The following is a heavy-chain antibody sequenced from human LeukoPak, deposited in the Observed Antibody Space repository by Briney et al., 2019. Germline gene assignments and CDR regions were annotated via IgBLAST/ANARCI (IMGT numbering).Heavy chain of an antibody. CDR3: ARRGRSSSNFDF. Sequence: HGESLKISCKGSGYNFATSWIGWVRQMPGKGLEWMGTIYPGDSDARYSPPFEGQVTISADRSISTAYLQWSSLKASDIAMYYCARRGRSSSNFDFWGQGTLVTVSS. J-gene: IGHJ4*02. V-gene: IGHV5-51*01. CDR2: IYPGDSDA. D-gene: IGHD6-6*01. CDR1: GYNFATSW.